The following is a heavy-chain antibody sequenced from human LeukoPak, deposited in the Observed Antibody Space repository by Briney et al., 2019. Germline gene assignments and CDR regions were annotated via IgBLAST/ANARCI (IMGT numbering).Heavy chain of an antibody. J-gene: IGHJ3*02. CDR1: GGSISSYY. D-gene: IGHD6-19*01. CDR2: IYYSGNT. CDR3: ARLGLVHDAFDI. Sequence: SETLSLTCTVSGGSISSYYWSWIRQPPGKGLEWIGYIYYSGNTNYNPSLRSRVTISVDTSKNQFSLKLSSVTAADTAVYYCARLGLVHDAFDIWGQGTMVTVSS. V-gene: IGHV4-59*01.